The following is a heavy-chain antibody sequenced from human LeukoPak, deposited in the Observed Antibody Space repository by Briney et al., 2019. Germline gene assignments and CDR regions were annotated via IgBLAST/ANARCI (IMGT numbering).Heavy chain of an antibody. J-gene: IGHJ5*02. Sequence: ASVKVSCKASGYTFTGYYMHWVRQAPGQGLEWMGWINPNSGGTNYAQKFQGRVTMTRDTSISTAYMELSRLRSDDTAVYYCARCPRYSYGSFDPWGQGTLVTVSS. CDR2: INPNSGGT. CDR3: ARCPRYSYGSFDP. D-gene: IGHD5-18*01. V-gene: IGHV1-2*02. CDR1: GYTFTGYY.